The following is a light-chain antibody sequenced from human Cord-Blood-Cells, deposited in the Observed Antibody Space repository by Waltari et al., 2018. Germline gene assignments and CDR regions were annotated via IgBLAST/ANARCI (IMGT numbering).Light chain of an antibody. V-gene: IGKV1-8*01. J-gene: IGKJ1*01. CDR3: QQYYSYPWT. CDR2: AAC. CDR1: QGISSY. Sequence: AIRMTQSPSSFSASPGDRVTTTCRASQGISSYLAWYQQTPGTAPKLLIYAACSLRSGVPSRCGGSGSGTDFTLTISLLQSEDFATYYCQQYYSYPWTFGQGTKVEIK.